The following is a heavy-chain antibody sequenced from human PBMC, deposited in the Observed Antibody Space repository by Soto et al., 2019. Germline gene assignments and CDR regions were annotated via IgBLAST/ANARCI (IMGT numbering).Heavy chain of an antibody. CDR1: GFTFSSYS. CDR3: ARIQRGYYAFDI. J-gene: IGHJ3*02. CDR2: ISSSSSYI. Sequence: EVQLVESGGGLVKPGGSLRLSCAASGFTFSSYSMNWVRQAPGKGLEWVSSISSSSSYIYYADSVKGRFTLSRDNAKNSLYLQMNSLRAEDTDVYYCARIQRGYYAFDIWGQGTLVTVSS. V-gene: IGHV3-21*01. D-gene: IGHD2-15*01.